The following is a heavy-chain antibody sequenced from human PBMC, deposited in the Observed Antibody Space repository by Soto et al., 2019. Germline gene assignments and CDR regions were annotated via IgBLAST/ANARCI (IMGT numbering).Heavy chain of an antibody. Sequence: VQLLESGGGLVQPAGSLRLSCAASGFTFNTYDMSWVRQAPGTGLEWVSSIATTGETTFYADSVRGRFTISRDNSRNTRFLQINTLRADDTAIDYCVRHWGGWGHGTLVTVSS. CDR3: VRHWGG. D-gene: IGHD2-21*01. CDR1: GFTFNTYD. V-gene: IGHV3-23*01. CDR2: IATTGETT. J-gene: IGHJ4*01.